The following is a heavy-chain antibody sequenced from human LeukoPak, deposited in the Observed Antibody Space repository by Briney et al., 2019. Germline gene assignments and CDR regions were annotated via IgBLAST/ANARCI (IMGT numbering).Heavy chain of an antibody. D-gene: IGHD2-2*01. CDR2: INHSGST. J-gene: IGHJ4*02. CDR3: ARLGCSSTSCLFDY. CDR1: GGSFSGYY. Sequence: KPSETPSLTCAVYGGSFSGYYWSWIRQPPGKGLEWIGEINHSGSTNYNPSLKSRVTISVDTSKNQFSLKLSSVTAADTAVYYCARLGCSSTSCLFDYWGQGTLVTVSS. V-gene: IGHV4-34*01.